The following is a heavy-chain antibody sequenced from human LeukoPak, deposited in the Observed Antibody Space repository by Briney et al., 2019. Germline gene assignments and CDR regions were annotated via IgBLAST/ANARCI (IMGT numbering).Heavy chain of an antibody. Sequence: SETLSLTCTVSGGSISSSYYYWGWIRQPPGKGLEWVGSIYYGGSTYYNPSLKSRVTISVDTSKNQFSLKLSSVTAADTAVYYCARGTMTTVTYYFDYWGQGTLVTVSS. CDR3: ARGTMTTVTYYFDY. J-gene: IGHJ4*02. CDR2: IYYGGST. V-gene: IGHV4-39*07. D-gene: IGHD4-17*01. CDR1: GGSISSSYYY.